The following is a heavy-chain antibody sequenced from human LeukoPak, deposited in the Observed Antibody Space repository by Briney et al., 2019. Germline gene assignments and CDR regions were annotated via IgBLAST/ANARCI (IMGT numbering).Heavy chain of an antibody. Sequence: ASVKVSCKASGYTFTGYYMHWVRQAPGQGLEWMGWIDPNSGGTNYAQKLQGRVTMTRDTSISTAYMELSRLRSDDTAVYYCARVGSRQQLTPFDYWGQGTLVTVSS. CDR1: GYTFTGYY. CDR2: IDPNSGGT. V-gene: IGHV1-2*02. D-gene: IGHD6-13*01. CDR3: ARVGSRQQLTPFDY. J-gene: IGHJ4*02.